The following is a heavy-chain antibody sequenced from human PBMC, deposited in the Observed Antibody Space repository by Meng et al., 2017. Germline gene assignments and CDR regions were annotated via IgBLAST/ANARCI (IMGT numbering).Heavy chain of an antibody. D-gene: IGHD3-10*02. J-gene: IGHJ3*02. CDR1: GFTFSSYE. CDR2: ISSSGSTI. CDR3: AKCSGGYCYQNAFDI. Sequence: GGSLRLSCAASGFTFSSYEMNWVRQAPGKGLEWVSYISSSGSTIYYADSVKGRFTISRDNSKNTLYLQLNSLRAEDTAVYYCAKCSGGYCYQNAFDIWGQGTQVTVSS. V-gene: IGHV3-48*03.